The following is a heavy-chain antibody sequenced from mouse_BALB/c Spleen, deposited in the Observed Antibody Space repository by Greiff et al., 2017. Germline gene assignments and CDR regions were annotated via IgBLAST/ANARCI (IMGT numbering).Heavy chain of an antibody. CDR3: ARGRYGNYGYAMDY. D-gene: IGHD2-10*02. Sequence: VKLQESGAELVRPGSSVKISCKASGYAFSSYWMNWVKQRPGQGLEWIGQIYPGDGDTNYNGKFKGKATLTADKSSSTAYMQLSSLTSEDSAVYFCARGRYGNYGYAMDYWGQGTSVTVSS. J-gene: IGHJ4*01. V-gene: IGHV1-80*01. CDR2: IYPGDGDT. CDR1: GYAFSSYW.